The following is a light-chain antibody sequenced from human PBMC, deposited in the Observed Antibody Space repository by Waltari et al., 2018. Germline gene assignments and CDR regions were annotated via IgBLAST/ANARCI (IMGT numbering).Light chain of an antibody. J-gene: IGLJ2*01. Sequence: QSALTQPASVSGSPGQSITISCTGTSSDVGGYNSVSWYQQHPGKAPKLMIYEVSNRPSGVSSPFSGSKAGNTASLTISGLQAEDEADYYCSSYTSSSTVVFGGGTKLTVL. CDR2: EVS. V-gene: IGLV2-14*01. CDR1: SSDVGGYNS. CDR3: SSYTSSSTVV.